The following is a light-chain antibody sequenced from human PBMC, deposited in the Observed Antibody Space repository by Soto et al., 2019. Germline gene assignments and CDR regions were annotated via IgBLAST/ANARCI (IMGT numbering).Light chain of an antibody. CDR2: AAS. Sequence: EIVLTQSPGTLSLSPGERATLSCRASQSISSSYLAWYQQKPGQAPRLLIYAASSRATGIPDRFSGSGSGTDFTLTISRLEPEDFAVYYCQQYGSSSYTFGQGTQLEIE. V-gene: IGKV3-20*01. CDR1: QSISSSY. J-gene: IGKJ2*01. CDR3: QQYGSSSYT.